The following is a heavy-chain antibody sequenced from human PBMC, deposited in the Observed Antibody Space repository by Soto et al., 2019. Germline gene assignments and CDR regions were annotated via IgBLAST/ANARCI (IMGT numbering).Heavy chain of an antibody. CDR3: ARDTPPAEY. CDR1: GYTFTSYY. Sequence: ASLKVSCNSAGYTFTSYYIICVRQAPGQGLELMGWISAYNGNTNYAQKLQGRVTMTTDTSTSTAYMELRSLRSDDTAVYYCARDTPPAEYWGQGTLVTVSS. J-gene: IGHJ4*02. CDR2: ISAYNGNT. V-gene: IGHV1-18*01.